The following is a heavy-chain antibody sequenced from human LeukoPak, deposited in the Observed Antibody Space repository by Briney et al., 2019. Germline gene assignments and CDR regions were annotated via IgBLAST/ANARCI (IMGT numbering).Heavy chain of an antibody. CDR3: ARGRVDYYGSGGGYLRYFDY. CDR2: INHSGST. Sequence: SETLSLTCAVYGGSFSGYYWSWIRQPPGKGLEWIGEINHSGSTNYNPSLKSRVTISVDTSKNQFSLKLSSVTAADTAVYYCARGRVDYYGSGGGYLRYFDYWGQGTLVTVSS. D-gene: IGHD3-10*01. J-gene: IGHJ4*02. V-gene: IGHV4-34*01. CDR1: GGSFSGYY.